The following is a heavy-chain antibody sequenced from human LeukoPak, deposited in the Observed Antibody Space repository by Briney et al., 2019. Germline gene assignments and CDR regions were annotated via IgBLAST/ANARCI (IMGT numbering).Heavy chain of an antibody. CDR2: IYYSGST. D-gene: IGHD3-22*01. J-gene: IGHJ5*02. Sequence: SETLSLTCSVSGASIRTYYWGWIRQPPGKGLEWIGDIYYSGSTTYNPSLKSRINMSINTSKNQFSLKLNSVTAADTAVYFCANRGYYHKWFDPWGQGTLVTVSS. V-gene: IGHV4-59*01. CDR3: ANRGYYHKWFDP. CDR1: GASIRTYY.